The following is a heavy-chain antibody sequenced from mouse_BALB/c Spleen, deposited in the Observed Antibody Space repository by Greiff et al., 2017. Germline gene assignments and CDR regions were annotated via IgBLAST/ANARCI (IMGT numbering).Heavy chain of an antibody. CDR1: GYTFTSYW. D-gene: IGHD2-4*01. Sequence: QVQLQQSGAELAKPGASVKMSCKASGYTFTSYWMHWVKQRPGQGLEWIGYINPSTGYTEYNQKFKDKATLTADKSSSTAYMQLSSLTSEDSAVYYCARSTMIGNFDYWGQGTTLTVSS. CDR3: ARSTMIGNFDY. J-gene: IGHJ2*01. V-gene: IGHV1-7*01. CDR2: INPSTGYT.